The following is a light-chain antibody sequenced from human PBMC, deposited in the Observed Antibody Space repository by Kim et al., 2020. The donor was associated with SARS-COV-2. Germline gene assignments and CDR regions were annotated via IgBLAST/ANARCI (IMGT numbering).Light chain of an antibody. CDR2: RAS. Sequence: DIQMTQSPSTLSASVGDRVTITCRASQIINNWLAWYQQKPGKAPKLLIYRASTLQSGVPSRFSGSRSGTEFTLTISNLQSDDFATYYCQHSYSSSPYTFGPGTKLEI. J-gene: IGKJ2*01. CDR3: QHSYSSSPYT. V-gene: IGKV1-5*03. CDR1: QIINNW.